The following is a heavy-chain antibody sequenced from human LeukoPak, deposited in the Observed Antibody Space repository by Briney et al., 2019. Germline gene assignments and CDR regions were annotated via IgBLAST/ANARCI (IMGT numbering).Heavy chain of an antibody. D-gene: IGHD3-3*01. CDR3: SGYYDFWSGKTGADAFDI. J-gene: IGHJ3*02. CDR2: IRSKAYGGTT. CDR1: GFTVSDNY. V-gene: IGHV3-71*01. Sequence: PGGSLRLSCAASGFTVSDNYMSWVRQAPGKGLEWVGFIRSKAYGGTTEYAASAKGRFTISRDDSKSIAYLQMNSLKTEDTAVYYCSGYYDFWSGKTGADAFDIWGQGTMVTVSS.